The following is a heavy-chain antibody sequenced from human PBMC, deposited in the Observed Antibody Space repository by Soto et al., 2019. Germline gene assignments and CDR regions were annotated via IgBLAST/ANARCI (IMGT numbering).Heavy chain of an antibody. CDR1: GFTCSNYW. D-gene: IGHD2-15*01. V-gene: IGHV3-74*01. J-gene: IGHJ4*02. CDR3: VRTSMVVAVATREDF. CDR2: IDSDGSRI. Sequence: EVQLVESGGGLVQPGESLRLSCAASGFTCSNYWMHWVRQAPGKGLVWVSRIDSDGSRITYADFVKGRFTISRDNAKNTVYLHMNSLTAEDTAVYYCVRTSMVVAVATREDFWGQGTLVTVSS.